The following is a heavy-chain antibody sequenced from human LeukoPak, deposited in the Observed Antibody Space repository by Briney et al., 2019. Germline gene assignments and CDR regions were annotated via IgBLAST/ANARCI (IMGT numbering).Heavy chain of an antibody. D-gene: IGHD4-17*01. CDR2: LNPDTGVT. V-gene: IGHV1-8*03. J-gene: IGHJ4*02. CDR3: ARGGRTYGY. CDR1: GYTFTSYY. Sequence: GASVKVSCKASGYTFTSYYMHWVRQATGQGLEWMGRLNPDTGVTGYGQKLQNRLTITRNTSINTAYMELYSLTSDDTAVYYCARGGRTYGYWGQGTLVTVSS.